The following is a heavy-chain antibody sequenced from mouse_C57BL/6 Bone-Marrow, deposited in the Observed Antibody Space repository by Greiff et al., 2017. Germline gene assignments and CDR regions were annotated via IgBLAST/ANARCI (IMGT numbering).Heavy chain of an antibody. CDR3: ARSDYGNYLTMDY. D-gene: IGHD2-1*01. J-gene: IGHJ4*01. CDR2: IYPGGGYT. V-gene: IGHV1-63*01. Sequence: QVQLQQSGAELVRPGTSVKMSCKASGYTFTNYWIGWAKQRPGHGLEWIGDIYPGGGYTNYNEKFKGKATLTADKSSSTAYMQFSSLTSEDSAIYYCARSDYGNYLTMDYWGQGTSVTVSS. CDR1: GYTFTNYW.